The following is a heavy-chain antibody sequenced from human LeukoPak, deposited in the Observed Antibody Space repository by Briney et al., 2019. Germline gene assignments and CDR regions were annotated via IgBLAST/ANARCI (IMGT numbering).Heavy chain of an antibody. CDR1: GASINSRAYS. V-gene: IGHV4-39*07. CDR2: IEFSGNT. J-gene: IGHJ4*02. Sequence: PSETLSLTCSVSGASINSRAYSWGWLRQSPEKGLEWVGSIEFSGNTYYNPSLKSRVTMSVDTSKNQFSLKLSSVTAADTAVYYCARVGSSGWYFDYWGQGTLVTVSS. D-gene: IGHD6-19*01. CDR3: ARVGSSGWYFDY.